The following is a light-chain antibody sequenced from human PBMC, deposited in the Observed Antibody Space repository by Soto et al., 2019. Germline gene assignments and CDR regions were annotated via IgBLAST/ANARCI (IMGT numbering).Light chain of an antibody. CDR1: QSVGTN. Sequence: IVMTQSPATLSVSPGESATLSCRASQSVGTNLAWYQQTPGQAPRVLIHSASTRATGIPARFSGRGSDTEFTLTISGLQSEDFAIYYCQQYNNWPPYSFGQGTKLENK. CDR3: QQYNNWPPYS. CDR2: SAS. V-gene: IGKV3-15*01. J-gene: IGKJ2*01.